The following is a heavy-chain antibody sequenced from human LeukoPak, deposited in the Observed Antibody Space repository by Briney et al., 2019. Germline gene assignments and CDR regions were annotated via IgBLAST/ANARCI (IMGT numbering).Heavy chain of an antibody. Sequence: SETLSLTCAVYGGSFSGYYWSWIRQPPGKGLEWIGYIYYSGSTNYNPSLKSRVTISVDTSKNQFSLKLSSVTAADTAVYYCAYCSSTSCEYYYYMDVWGKGTTVTVSS. CDR2: IYYSGST. V-gene: IGHV4-59*01. D-gene: IGHD2-2*01. J-gene: IGHJ6*03. CDR1: GGSFSGYY. CDR3: AYCSSTSCEYYYYMDV.